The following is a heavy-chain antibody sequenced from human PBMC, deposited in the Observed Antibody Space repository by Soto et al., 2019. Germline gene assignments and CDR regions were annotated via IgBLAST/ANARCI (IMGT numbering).Heavy chain of an antibody. V-gene: IGHV1-69*13. J-gene: IGHJ3*02. CDR3: ARDDGSGGYWARDAFEI. Sequence: GASVKVSCKASAGTFSSYAISWVRQAPGQGLEWMGGIIPIFGTANYAQKFQGRVTITADESTSTAYMELSSLRSEDTAVYYCARDDGSGGYWARDAFEIWGQGTMVTVSS. D-gene: IGHD3-10*01. CDR1: AGTFSSYA. CDR2: IIPIFGTA.